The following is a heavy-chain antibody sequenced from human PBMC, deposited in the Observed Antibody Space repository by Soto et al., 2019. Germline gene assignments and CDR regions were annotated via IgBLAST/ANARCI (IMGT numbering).Heavy chain of an antibody. Sequence: VQLVQSGAEVKKPGASVKVSCKTSGYTFISYGISWVRQAPGQGLEWMGWISAYNGNTNYAPKFQGRVTMTTDTSTSTAYMDLRNLSSDDTAVYFCARQIYDSDSYYRTWGQGTLVTVSS. V-gene: IGHV1-18*01. CDR1: GYTFISYG. CDR3: ARQIYDSDSYYRT. D-gene: IGHD3-22*01. CDR2: ISAYNGNT. J-gene: IGHJ4*02.